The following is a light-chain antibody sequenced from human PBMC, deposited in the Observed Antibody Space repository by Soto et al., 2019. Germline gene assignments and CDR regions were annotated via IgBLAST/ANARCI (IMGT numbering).Light chain of an antibody. J-gene: IGKJ5*01. CDR3: QQYENLPT. CDR2: DAS. V-gene: IGKV1-33*01. Sequence: DIQMTQSPSSLSASVGDRVTTACQASQNINNYLNWYPPKPGRAPKLLIYDASNLEAGVPSRFRGSGSGTDFTFTIRRLQPEDIATYYCQQYENLPTFGQGTRLEIK. CDR1: QNINNY.